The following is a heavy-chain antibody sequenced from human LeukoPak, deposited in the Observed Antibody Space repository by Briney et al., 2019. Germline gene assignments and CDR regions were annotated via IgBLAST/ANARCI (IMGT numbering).Heavy chain of an antibody. D-gene: IGHD2-21*02. V-gene: IGHV3-21*01. Sequence: PGGSLRLSCAASGFTFRSYSMNWVRQAPGKWLEWVSSISISSSYIYYADSVKGRFTISRDNAKDSLYLQMNSLRAEDTAVYFCARSDYYGGDCYSSLSNYRGQGTLVTVSS. CDR1: GFTFRSYS. CDR3: ARSDYYGGDCYSSLSNY. CDR2: ISISSSYI. J-gene: IGHJ4*02.